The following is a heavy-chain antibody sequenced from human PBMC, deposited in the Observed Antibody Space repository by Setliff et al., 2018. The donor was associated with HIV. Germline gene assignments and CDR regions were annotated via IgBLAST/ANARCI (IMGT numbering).Heavy chain of an antibody. CDR3: ARGSYYEYYYYMDV. Sequence: PSETLSLTCTVSGGSINSTSYYWSWIRQPAGKGLEWIGRIYTSGSTNYNPSLKSRVTMSVDTSKNQFSLKLSSVTAADTAVYYCARGSYYEYYYYMDVWGEGTTVTVSS. CDR2: IYTSGST. V-gene: IGHV4-61*02. J-gene: IGHJ6*03. CDR1: GGSINSTSYY. D-gene: IGHD1-26*01.